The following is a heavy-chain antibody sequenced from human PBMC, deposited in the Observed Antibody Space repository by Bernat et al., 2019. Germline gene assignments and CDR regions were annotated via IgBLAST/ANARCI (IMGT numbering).Heavy chain of an antibody. CDR1: DGAFTTYY. CDR3: ARGGVDNSNYGELFDS. J-gene: IGHJ4*02. Sequence: QVQLQQWGAGLLKPSETLSLTCAVSDGAFTTYYWGWIRQPPGKGLEWIGEINHSGSTNYNPSLKSRDTMSVDTSRNRFSLKLSSVTAADSAIYFCARGGVDNSNYGELFDSWGQGTLLTVSS. CDR2: INHSGST. V-gene: IGHV4-34*02. D-gene: IGHD4-4*01.